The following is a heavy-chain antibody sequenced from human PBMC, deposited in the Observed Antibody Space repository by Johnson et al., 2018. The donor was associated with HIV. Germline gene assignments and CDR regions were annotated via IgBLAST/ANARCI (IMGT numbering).Heavy chain of an antibody. Sequence: VQLVESGGALVQPGGSLRLSCAASGFTVSSNYMSWVRQAPGKGLEWVSVIYRGDTTYYADSVKGRFTISRDNSKNTLYLQMSSLRAEDTAVYYCARAYSYGAFDIWGQGTMVTVSS. CDR1: GFTVSSNY. D-gene: IGHD5-18*01. J-gene: IGHJ3*02. CDR3: ARAYSYGAFDI. CDR2: IYRGDTT. V-gene: IGHV3-66*01.